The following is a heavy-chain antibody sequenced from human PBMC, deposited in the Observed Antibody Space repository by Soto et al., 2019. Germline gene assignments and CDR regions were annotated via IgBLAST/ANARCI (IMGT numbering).Heavy chain of an antibody. CDR1: GASISSSSYY. Sequence: SETLSLTCTVSGASISSSSYYWGWIRQTPGKGLEWIGSLYYSGSTYYNPSLKSRVTTSVDTSKNQVSLKLSSVTAADTAVYYCASGGNENYYYMDVWGKGTTVTVPS. V-gene: IGHV4-39*01. J-gene: IGHJ6*03. CDR3: ASGGNENYYYMDV. CDR2: LYYSGST.